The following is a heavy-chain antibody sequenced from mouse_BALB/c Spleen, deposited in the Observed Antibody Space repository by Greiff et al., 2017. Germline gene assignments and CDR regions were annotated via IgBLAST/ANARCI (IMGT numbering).Heavy chain of an antibody. J-gene: IGHJ2*01. Sequence: VKLVESGPGLVAPSQSLSITCTVSGFSLTSYGVHWVRQPPGKGLEWLGVIWAGGSTNYNSALMSRLSISKDNSKSQVFLKMNSLQTDDTAMYYCARDRHYYGSSLDYWGQGTTLTVSS. V-gene: IGHV2-9*02. CDR1: GFSLTSYG. CDR2: IWAGGST. D-gene: IGHD1-1*01. CDR3: ARDRHYYGSSLDY.